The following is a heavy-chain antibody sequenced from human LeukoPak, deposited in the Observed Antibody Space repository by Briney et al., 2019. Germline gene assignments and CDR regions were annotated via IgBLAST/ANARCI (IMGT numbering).Heavy chain of an antibody. V-gene: IGHV3-23*01. CDR3: AKDSVAYNQVFDAFDI. CDR2: VGGNGADT. J-gene: IGHJ3*02. D-gene: IGHD1-1*01. Sequence: GGSLRLSCSASGFTLSRFAMNWVRQTPGKGLEWVSHVGGNGADTYYADSVKGRFTVSRDNSKNSLYLQMNSLRAEDTAVYYCAKDSVAYNQVFDAFDIWGQGTKVTVSS. CDR1: GFTLSRFA.